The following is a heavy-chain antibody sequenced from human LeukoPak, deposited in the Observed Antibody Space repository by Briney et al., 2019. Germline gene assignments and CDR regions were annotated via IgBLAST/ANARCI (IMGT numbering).Heavy chain of an antibody. J-gene: IGHJ4*02. Sequence: SETLSFTCTVSGGSISSRPYCWGWIRQPPGKGLEWLGSFYYSGSTYYKPFLKSRVTISVDTSKNQISLKLSSVTAADTAVYYCARRGNWGSPFDYWGQGTLVTVSS. V-gene: IGHV4-39*01. CDR3: ARRGNWGSPFDY. D-gene: IGHD7-27*01. CDR2: FYYSGST. CDR1: GGSISSRPYC.